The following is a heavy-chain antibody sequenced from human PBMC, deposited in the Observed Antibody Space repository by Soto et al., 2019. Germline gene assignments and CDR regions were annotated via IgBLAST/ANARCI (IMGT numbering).Heavy chain of an antibody. CDR3: ARTPEPWYYFDY. V-gene: IGHV3-30-3*01. CDR1: GFTFSSYA. J-gene: IGHJ4*02. CDR2: ISYDGSNK. D-gene: IGHD2-8*02. Sequence: GGSLRLSCAASGFTFSSYAMHWVRQAPGKGLEWVAVISYDGSNKYYADSVKGRFTISRDNSKNTLYLQMNSLRAEDTAVYYCARTPEPWYYFDYWGQGTLVTVS.